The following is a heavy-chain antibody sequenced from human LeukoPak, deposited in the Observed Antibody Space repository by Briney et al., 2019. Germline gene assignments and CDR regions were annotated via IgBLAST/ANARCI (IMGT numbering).Heavy chain of an antibody. CDR1: GFTFSGSA. D-gene: IGHD2-2*03. J-gene: IGHJ6*02. Sequence: GGSLRLSCAASGFTFSGSAMHWVRQASGKGLEWVGRIRSKANSYATAYAASVKGRFTISRDDSKNTAYLQTNSLKTEDTAVYYCTRHGWGMDVWGQGTTVTVSS. CDR3: TRHGWGMDV. V-gene: IGHV3-73*01. CDR2: IRSKANSYAT.